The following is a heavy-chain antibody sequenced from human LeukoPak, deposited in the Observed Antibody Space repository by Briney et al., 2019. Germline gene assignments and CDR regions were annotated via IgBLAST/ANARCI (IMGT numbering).Heavy chain of an antibody. D-gene: IGHD3-22*01. CDR1: GGSISSYY. CDR2: IYTSGST. J-gene: IGHJ6*02. V-gene: IGHV4-4*07. Sequence: SETLSLTCTVSGGSISSYYWSWIRQPAGKGLEWIGRIYTSGSTNYNPSLKSRVTISVDRSKNQFSLKLSSVTAADMAVYYCARGPTMMDFYGMAVWGQGTTITVSS. CDR3: ARGPTMMDFYGMAV.